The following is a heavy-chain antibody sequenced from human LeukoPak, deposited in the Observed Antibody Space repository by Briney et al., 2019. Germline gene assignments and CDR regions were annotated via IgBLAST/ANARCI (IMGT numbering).Heavy chain of an antibody. Sequence: PGGSLRLSCAASGFTFSSYSMNWVRQAPGKGLEWVAVISYDGSNKYYADSVKGRFTISRDNSKNTLYLQMNSLRAEDTAVYYCARGDYYDSSGYYSQVEPAYWGQGTLVTVSS. V-gene: IGHV3-30*03. CDR1: GFTFSSYS. CDR3: ARGDYYDSSGYYSQVEPAY. CDR2: ISYDGSNK. D-gene: IGHD3-22*01. J-gene: IGHJ4*02.